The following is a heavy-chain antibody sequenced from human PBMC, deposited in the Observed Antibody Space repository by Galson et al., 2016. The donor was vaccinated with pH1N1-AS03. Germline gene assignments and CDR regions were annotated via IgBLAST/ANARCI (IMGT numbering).Heavy chain of an antibody. CDR3: ARDRDATMITLDYYYYDMDV. V-gene: IGHV1-69*06. J-gene: IGHJ6*03. CDR1: GGPFSSYG. CDR2: ILPIFGST. D-gene: IGHD5-18*01. Sequence: SVKVSCKVSGGPFSSYGINWVRLAPGQGLEWMGRILPIFGSTNYAQRFQGRVTVTADNSTGTAYLDLSSLRSEDTAAYYCARDRDATMITLDYYYYDMDVWGKGTTVTVSS.